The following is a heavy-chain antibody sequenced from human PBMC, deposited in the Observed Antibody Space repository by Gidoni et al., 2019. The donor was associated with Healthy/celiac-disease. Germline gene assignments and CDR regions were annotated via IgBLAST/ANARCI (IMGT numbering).Heavy chain of an antibody. J-gene: IGHJ3*02. CDR2: MNPNSGNT. Sequence: QVQLVQSGAEGKKPGASVKVSCKASGYTFTSYDINRVRQATGQGLEWMGWMNPNSGNTGYAQKFQGRVTMTRNTSISTAYMELSSLRSEDTAVYYCARGEYSYGYDAFDIWGQGTMVTVSS. CDR3: ARGEYSYGYDAFDI. V-gene: IGHV1-8*01. D-gene: IGHD5-18*01. CDR1: GYTFTSYD.